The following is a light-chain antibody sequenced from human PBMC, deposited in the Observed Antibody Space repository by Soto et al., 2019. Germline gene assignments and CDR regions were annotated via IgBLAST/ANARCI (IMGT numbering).Light chain of an antibody. J-gene: IGLJ2*01. CDR1: SSNIETNT. CDR2: RNN. V-gene: IGLV1-44*01. CDR3: AAWDDSLNGVV. Sequence: QSVLTQPPSASGTPGQRVTISCSGSSSNIETNTVNWYHHLPGTAPKLLIYRNNQRPSGVPDRFSGSKSGTSAPLAISGLQSEDEADYYCAAWDDSLNGVVFGGGTKLTVL.